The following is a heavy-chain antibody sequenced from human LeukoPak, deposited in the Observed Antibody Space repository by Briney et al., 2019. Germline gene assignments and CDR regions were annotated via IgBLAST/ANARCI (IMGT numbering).Heavy chain of an antibody. CDR3: ARDPGGVADY. Sequence: GGSLRLSCAASGFTFSDFYMSWIRQAPGKGLEWVAYISSSGSSIYYADAVKGRFTISRDNAKNSLYLQMNSLRAEDTARYYCARDPGGVADYWGQGTLVTVSS. CDR2: ISSSGSSI. D-gene: IGHD3-16*01. CDR1: GFTFSDFY. V-gene: IGHV3-11*01. J-gene: IGHJ4*02.